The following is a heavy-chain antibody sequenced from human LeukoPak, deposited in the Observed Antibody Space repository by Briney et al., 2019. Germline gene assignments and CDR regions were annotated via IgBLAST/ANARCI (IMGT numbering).Heavy chain of an antibody. Sequence: PSETLSLTCTVSGGSITTSSYYWGWIRQPPGKGLEWIGIIYYSGSTYYNPSLKSRVTISVDTSKNQFSLKLSSVTAADTAVYYCARHYDILTGYNGFDPWGQGTLVTVSS. CDR3: ARHYDILTGYNGFDP. V-gene: IGHV4-39*01. D-gene: IGHD3-9*01. CDR2: IYYSGST. CDR1: GGSITTSSYY. J-gene: IGHJ5*02.